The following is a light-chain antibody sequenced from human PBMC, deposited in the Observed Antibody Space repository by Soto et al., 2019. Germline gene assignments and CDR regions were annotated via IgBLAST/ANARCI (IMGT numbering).Light chain of an antibody. J-gene: IGKJ4*01. V-gene: IGKV3-20*01. CDR2: GAS. Sequence: EIVLTQSPGTLSLSPGERGTLSCRAGQTISSASLAWYQQKPGQAPRLLIYGASNRASGIPDRFSGSGSGTDFTLTITRLEPEDFAVYYCQQYGNSPLTFGGGTKVEIK. CDR1: QTISSAS. CDR3: QQYGNSPLT.